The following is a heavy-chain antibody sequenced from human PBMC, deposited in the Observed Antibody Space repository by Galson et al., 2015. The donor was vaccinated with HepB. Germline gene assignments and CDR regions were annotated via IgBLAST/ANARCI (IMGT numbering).Heavy chain of an antibody. Sequence: SLRLSCAVSGLTFSDAWISWVRQAPGKGLEWVGRLRGGGGTTDYAAPVKGRFTISRDISKNTLYLQMSSLKTEDTALYFCSWMNTIFTVYKWGQGTLVTVSS. CDR2: LRGGGGTT. CDR1: GLTFSDAW. J-gene: IGHJ4*02. D-gene: IGHD3-9*01. V-gene: IGHV3-15*01. CDR3: SWMNTIFTVYK.